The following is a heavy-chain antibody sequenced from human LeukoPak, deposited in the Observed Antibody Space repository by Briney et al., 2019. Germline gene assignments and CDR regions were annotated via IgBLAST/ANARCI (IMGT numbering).Heavy chain of an antibody. CDR2: INHSGST. D-gene: IGHD3-10*01. J-gene: IGHJ4*02. V-gene: IGHV4-34*01. CDR1: GGSFSGYY. CDR3: ARGLGFVLWFGDRFDC. Sequence: SETLSLTCAVYGGSFSGYYWSWLRQPPGKGLEWIGEINHSGSTNYNPSLKSRVTISVDTSKNQFSLKLSSVTAADTAVYYCARGLGFVLWFGDRFDCWGQGTLVTVSS.